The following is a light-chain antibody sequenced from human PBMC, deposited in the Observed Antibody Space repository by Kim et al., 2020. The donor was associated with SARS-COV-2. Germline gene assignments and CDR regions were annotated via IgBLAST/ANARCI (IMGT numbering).Light chain of an antibody. J-gene: IGLJ1*01. CDR3: SSTSNSLDYV. V-gene: IGLV2-14*03. CDR2: AVC. CDR1: SDAIGKSHT. Sequence: SIRIFYSGTSDAIGKSHTVSGYQQHSDKAPRLLIYAVCYRPSRVSTRFSGSKSGNLASLTISGLQSADEAEYFCSSTSNSLDYVFGTGTKVTVL.